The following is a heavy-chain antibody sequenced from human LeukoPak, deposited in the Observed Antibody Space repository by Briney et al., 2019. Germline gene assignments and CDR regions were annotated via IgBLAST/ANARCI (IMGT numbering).Heavy chain of an antibody. V-gene: IGHV3-48*03. CDR1: GFTFSSYE. CDR2: ISSSGSTI. D-gene: IGHD3-16*01. CDR3: ARGNYDYVWGSFWFDP. J-gene: IGHJ5*02. Sequence: GGSLRLSCAASGFTFSSYEMNWVRQAPGKGLEWVSYISSSGSTIYYADSVKCRFTISRDNAKNSLYLQMNSLGAEDTAGYYCARGNYDYVWGSFWFDPWGQGTLVTVSS.